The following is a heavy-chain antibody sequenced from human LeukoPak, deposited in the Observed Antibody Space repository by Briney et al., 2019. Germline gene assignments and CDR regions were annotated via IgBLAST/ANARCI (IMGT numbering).Heavy chain of an antibody. D-gene: IGHD6-19*01. V-gene: IGHV3-13*01. CDR1: GFTFIDYD. CDR2: IGIRGDT. J-gene: IGHJ4*02. CDR3: ARGGIQVSGIDEFDY. Sequence: GGSLRLSCAASGFTFIDYDMHWVRQVIGKGLEWVSAIGIRGDTHYSGSVKGRFTISRENAESSFYLQMNSLRAEDTAVYYCARGGIQVSGIDEFDYWGQGTLVTVSS.